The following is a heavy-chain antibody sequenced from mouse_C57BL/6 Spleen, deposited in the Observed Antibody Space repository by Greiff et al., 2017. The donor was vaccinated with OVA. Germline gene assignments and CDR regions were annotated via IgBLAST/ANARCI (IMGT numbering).Heavy chain of an antibody. J-gene: IGHJ4*01. CDR1: GFSLTSYG. CDR3: ARHDGYYDYAMDY. D-gene: IGHD2-3*01. V-gene: IGHV2-6-1*01. Sequence: VQGVESGPGLVAPSQSLSITCTVSGFSLTSYGVHWVRQPPGKGLEWLVVIWSDGSTTYNSALKSRLSISKDNSKSQVFLKMNSLQTDDTAMYYCARHDGYYDYAMDYWGQGTSVTVSS. CDR2: IWSDGST.